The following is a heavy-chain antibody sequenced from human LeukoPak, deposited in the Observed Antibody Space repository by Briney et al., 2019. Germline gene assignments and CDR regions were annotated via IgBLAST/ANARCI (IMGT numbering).Heavy chain of an antibody. CDR1: GLSFSNYG. CDR2: ITPDGNRA. Sequence: PGGSLRLSCAAFGLSFSNYGMHWVRQGPGKGPGWVATITPDGNRAYYADSVEGRFTISRDNSKSTLYLQMNSLTTDDTAVYFCAQDGPYTSSFDYWGQGTLVTVSS. J-gene: IGHJ4*02. CDR3: AQDGPYTSSFDY. D-gene: IGHD6-13*01. V-gene: IGHV3-30*18.